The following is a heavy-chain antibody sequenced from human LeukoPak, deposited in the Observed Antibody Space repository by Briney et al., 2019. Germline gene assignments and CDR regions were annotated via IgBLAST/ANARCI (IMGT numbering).Heavy chain of an antibody. CDR1: GGSIISGLYF. CDR2: IEPSGKT. D-gene: IGHD1-14*01. J-gene: IGHJ3*02. CDR3: ARQTTRRGWADDAFDI. V-gene: IGHV4-31*03. Sequence: SETLSLTCTVSGGSIISGLYFWGWIRQLPGKGLEWIGYIEPSGKTYPSPSLKSRLTISMDTSENHLSLNLRSVTAADTAVYYCARQTTRRGWADDAFDIWGQGTMVTVSS.